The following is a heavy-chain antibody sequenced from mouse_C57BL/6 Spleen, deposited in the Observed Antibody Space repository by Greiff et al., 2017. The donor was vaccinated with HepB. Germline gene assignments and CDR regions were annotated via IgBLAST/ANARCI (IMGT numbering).Heavy chain of an antibody. Sequence: QVQLKESGAELARPGASVKMSCKASGYTFTSYTMHWVKQRPGQGLEWIGYINPSSGYTKYNQKFKDKATLTADKSTSTAYMQRSSLTSEDSAVYYCARPPVTTVVATDYAMDYWGQRTSVTVSS. J-gene: IGHJ4*01. V-gene: IGHV1-4*01. CDR1: GYTFTSYT. D-gene: IGHD1-1*01. CDR2: INPSSGYT. CDR3: ARPPVTTVVATDYAMDY.